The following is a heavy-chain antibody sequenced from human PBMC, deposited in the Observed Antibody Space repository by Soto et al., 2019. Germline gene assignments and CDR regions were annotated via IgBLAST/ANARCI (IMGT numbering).Heavy chain of an antibody. Sequence: DVQLVESGGGLVKPGGSLRLSCAASGFIFSSHNMNWVRQAPGKGLEWVSSITGSSSYIFYADSVKGRFTISRDNAKNTVYLQVHSLRAEDTGVYYCARLVASETGYGMDVWGRGTTVTVSS. D-gene: IGHD3-9*01. CDR3: ARLVASETGYGMDV. J-gene: IGHJ6*02. V-gene: IGHV3-21*06. CDR1: GFIFSSHN. CDR2: ITGSSSYI.